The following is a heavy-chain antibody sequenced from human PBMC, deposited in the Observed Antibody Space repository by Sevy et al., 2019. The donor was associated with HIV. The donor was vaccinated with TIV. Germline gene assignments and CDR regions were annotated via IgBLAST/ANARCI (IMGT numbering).Heavy chain of an antibody. CDR2: ISWNSGTL. D-gene: IGHD1-20*01. CDR1: GFTFDAYA. CDR3: AKDGTDNLWGVCGMDV. Sequence: GGSLRLSCAASGFTFDAYAMHWVRQVSGKGLEWVSGISWNSGTLDYADSVRGRFTISRDNAKNSLYLQMNSLRTEDMTLYYCAKDGTDNLWGVCGMDVWGHGTTVTVSS. J-gene: IGHJ6*02. V-gene: IGHV3-9*03.